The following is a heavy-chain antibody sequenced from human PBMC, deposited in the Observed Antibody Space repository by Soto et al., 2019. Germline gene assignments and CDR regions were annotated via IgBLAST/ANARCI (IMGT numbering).Heavy chain of an antibody. CDR2: IYYSGST. D-gene: IGHD5-18*01. J-gene: IGHJ4*02. V-gene: IGHV4-59*01. Sequence: PGKGLEWIGYIYYSGSTNYNPSLKSRVTISVDTSKNQFSLKLSSVTAADTAVYYCARVGRGYSYGYYTLSFDYWGQGTLVTVSS. CDR3: ARVGRGYSYGYYTLSFDY.